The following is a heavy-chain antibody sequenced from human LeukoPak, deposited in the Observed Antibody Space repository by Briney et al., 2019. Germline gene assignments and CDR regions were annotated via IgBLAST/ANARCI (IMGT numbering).Heavy chain of an antibody. CDR3: ARIYREITIFGVDSNWFDP. Sequence: PSETLSLTCTVSGGSISSYYWSWIRQPPGKGLEWIGYIYYSGSTNYNPSLKSRVTISVDTSKNQFSLKLSSVTAADTAAYYCARIYREITIFGVDSNWFDPWGQGTLVTVSS. D-gene: IGHD3-3*01. J-gene: IGHJ5*02. CDR2: IYYSGST. CDR1: GGSISSYY. V-gene: IGHV4-59*01.